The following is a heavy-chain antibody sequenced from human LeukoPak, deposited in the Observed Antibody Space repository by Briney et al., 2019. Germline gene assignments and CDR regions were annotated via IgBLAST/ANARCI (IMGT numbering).Heavy chain of an antibody. V-gene: IGHV3-7*03. J-gene: IGHJ3*01. CDR2: INSDGSEG. CDR1: GFTFSGFW. Sequence: GGSLRLSCAVSGFTFSGFWRSWSRQAPGKGLEGVASINSDGSEGDYADVVKVRFTIPRDNGKNSLGLQINSLRAEDTPVYYCARSSYSRWSSVLRQGTMVTVSS. D-gene: IGHD6-6*01. CDR3: ARSSYSRWSSV.